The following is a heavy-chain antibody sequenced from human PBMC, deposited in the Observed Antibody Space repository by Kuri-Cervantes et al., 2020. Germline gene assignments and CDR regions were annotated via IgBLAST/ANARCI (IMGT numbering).Heavy chain of an antibody. J-gene: IGHJ1*01. Sequence: GESLKISCAASGFTFRDYYMSWIRQAPGKGLEWVSYISKSGDSIYYVDSVKGRFTISRDNAKNSLYLQMNSLRAEDTAVYYCAKVGSSGWTEYFQHWGQGTLVTVSS. V-gene: IGHV3-11*01. CDR3: AKVGSSGWTEYFQH. CDR2: ISKSGDSI. D-gene: IGHD6-19*01. CDR1: GFTFRDYY.